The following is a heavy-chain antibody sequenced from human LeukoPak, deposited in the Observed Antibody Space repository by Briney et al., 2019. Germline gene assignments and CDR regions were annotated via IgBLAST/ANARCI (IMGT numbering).Heavy chain of an antibody. Sequence: ASVKVSCKASGYTFTSYGISWVRQAPGQGLEWMGWISAYNGNTNYAQKFQGRVTITADKSTSTAYMELSSLRSEDTAVYYCATPPIYDILTGDAFDIWGQGTMVTVSS. CDR1: GYTFTSYG. CDR2: ISAYNGNT. D-gene: IGHD3-9*01. J-gene: IGHJ3*02. V-gene: IGHV1-18*01. CDR3: ATPPIYDILTGDAFDI.